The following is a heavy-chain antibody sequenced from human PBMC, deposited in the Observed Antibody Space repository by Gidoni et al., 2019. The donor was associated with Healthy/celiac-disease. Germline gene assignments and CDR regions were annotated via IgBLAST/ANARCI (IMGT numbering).Heavy chain of an antibody. CDR1: GGSISSSSYY. D-gene: IGHD2-2*01. CDR3: ARLVFVPAASSDAFDI. J-gene: IGHJ3*02. V-gene: IGHV4-39*01. CDR2: IYYSGST. Sequence: QLQLQESGPGLVKPSETLSLTCTVSGGSISSSSYYWGWIRPPPGKGLAWIGSIYYSGSTYYNPSLKRRVTISVDTSKNQFSLKLSSVTAADTAVYYCARLVFVPAASSDAFDIWGQGTMVTVSS.